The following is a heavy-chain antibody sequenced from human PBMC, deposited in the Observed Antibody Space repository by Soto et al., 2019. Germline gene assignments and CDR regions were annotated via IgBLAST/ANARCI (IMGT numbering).Heavy chain of an antibody. CDR2: ISAYNGNT. CDR3: ARRSSSSSWFDP. CDR1: GYTFFNYG. V-gene: IGHV1-18*01. Sequence: QVQLVQSGTEVKKPGASVKVSCKTSGYTFFNYGISWVRRAPGQGLEWMGWISAYNGNTNYAQNLQGRVTMTTDTSTKTAYMELMSLRSDDTAVYYCARRSSSSSWFDPWGQGTLVTVSS. D-gene: IGHD6-6*01. J-gene: IGHJ5*02.